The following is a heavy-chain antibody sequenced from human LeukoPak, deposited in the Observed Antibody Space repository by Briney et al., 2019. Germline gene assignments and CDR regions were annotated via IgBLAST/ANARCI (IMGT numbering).Heavy chain of an antibody. Sequence: SETLSLTCNVSGVSISTHYWSWIRQSPAKGLEWIGYIYHNGITNYNPSLKSRVTISIDTSKNEFSLKLTSVTAADTAVYYCAREANYYGSGSYFEGTFDYWGQGSLVTVSS. V-gene: IGHV4-59*11. CDR3: AREANYYGSGSYFEGTFDY. D-gene: IGHD3-10*01. CDR2: IYHNGIT. CDR1: GVSISTHY. J-gene: IGHJ4*02.